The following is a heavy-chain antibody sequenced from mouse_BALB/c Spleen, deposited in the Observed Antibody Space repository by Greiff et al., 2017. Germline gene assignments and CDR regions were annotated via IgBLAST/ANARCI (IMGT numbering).Heavy chain of an antibody. Sequence: VQLQQSGAELVRPGASVTLSCKASGYTFTDYEMHWVKQTPVHGLEWIGAIDPETGGTAYNQKFKGKATLTADKSSSTAYMELRSLTSEDSAVYYCTRDYYGSSPAWFAYWGQGTLVTVSA. J-gene: IGHJ3*01. CDR2: IDPETGGT. CDR1: GYTFTDYE. D-gene: IGHD1-1*01. CDR3: TRDYYGSSPAWFAY. V-gene: IGHV1-15*01.